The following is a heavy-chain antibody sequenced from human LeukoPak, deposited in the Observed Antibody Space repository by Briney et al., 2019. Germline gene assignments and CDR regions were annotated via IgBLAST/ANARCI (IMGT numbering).Heavy chain of an antibody. D-gene: IGHD4-23*01. V-gene: IGHV3-21*01. CDR2: ISSDKTYI. CDR3: ARSTVASQFFYYYGMDV. Sequence: PGGSLRLSCVASGFIFGTYSMNWVRQAPGKGLEWVSCISSDKTYIHYADSVKGRFTISRDNAKNSLYLQMNSLRAEDTAVYYCARSTVASQFFYYYGMDVWGQGTTVTDSS. J-gene: IGHJ6*02. CDR1: GFIFGTYS.